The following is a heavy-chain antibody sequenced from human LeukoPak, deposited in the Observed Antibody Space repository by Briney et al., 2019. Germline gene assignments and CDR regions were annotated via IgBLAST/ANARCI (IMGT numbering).Heavy chain of an antibody. Sequence: SVKVSCKASGGTFSSYAISWVRQAPGQGLEWMGRIIPILGIANYAQKFQGRVTITAGKSTSTAYMELSSLRSEDTAVYYCATLSIVVVTANLDYWGQGTLVTVSS. CDR2: IIPILGIA. CDR3: ATLSIVVVTANLDY. D-gene: IGHD2-21*02. V-gene: IGHV1-69*04. J-gene: IGHJ4*02. CDR1: GGTFSSYA.